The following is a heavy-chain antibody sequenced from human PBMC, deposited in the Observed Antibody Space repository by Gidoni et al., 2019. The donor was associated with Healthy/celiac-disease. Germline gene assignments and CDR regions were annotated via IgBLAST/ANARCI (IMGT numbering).Heavy chain of an antibody. J-gene: IGHJ5*02. CDR3: ARNPSPDYDILTGGGAVSNWFDP. CDR2: IYYSGST. D-gene: IGHD3-9*01. V-gene: IGHV4-39*01. CDR1: GCSISSSSYY. Sequence: QLQLQESGPGLVKPSETLSLTCTVSGCSISSSSYYWGWIRQPPGKGLEWIGSIYYSGSTYYNPSLKSRVTISVDTSKNQFSLKLSSVTAADTAVYYCARNPSPDYDILTGGGAVSNWFDPWGQGTLVTVSS.